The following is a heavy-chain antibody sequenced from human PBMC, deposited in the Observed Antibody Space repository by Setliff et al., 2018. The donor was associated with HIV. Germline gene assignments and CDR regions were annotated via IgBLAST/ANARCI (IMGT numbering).Heavy chain of an antibody. CDR2: INAGDGNT. CDR1: GYTFTSYS. CDR3: ARGADYYDTSDSGEDAFDI. V-gene: IGHV1-3*01. Sequence: ASVKVSCKASGYTFTSYSIHWVRQAPGQRLEWMGWINAGDGNTKYSQKFQGRVTITADESTSTAYMELSSLRSEDTAVYYCARGADYYDTSDSGEDAFDIWGQGTMVPVSS. D-gene: IGHD3-22*01. J-gene: IGHJ3*02.